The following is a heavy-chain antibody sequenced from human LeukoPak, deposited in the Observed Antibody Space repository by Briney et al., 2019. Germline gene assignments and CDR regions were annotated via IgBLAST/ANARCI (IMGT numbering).Heavy chain of an antibody. V-gene: IGHV4-39*07. CDR2: INHSGST. CDR3: ARGRSDGYEQGNRRNWFDP. D-gene: IGHD3-22*01. CDR1: GGSISSGDYY. J-gene: IGHJ5*02. Sequence: PSETLSLTCTVSGGSISSGDYYWSWIRQPPGKGLEWIGEINHSGSTNYNPSLKSRVTISVDTSKNQFSLKLSSVTAADTAVYYCARGRSDGYEQGNRRNWFDPRGQGTLVTVSS.